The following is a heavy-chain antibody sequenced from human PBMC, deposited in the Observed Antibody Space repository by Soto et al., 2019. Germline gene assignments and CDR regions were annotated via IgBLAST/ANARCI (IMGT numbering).Heavy chain of an antibody. Sequence: PSETLSLTCTVSGGSISSYYWCWIRQPPGKGLEWIGYISYSGSTNYNPSLKSRVTISVDTSTNQFSLELSSLRSEDTAVYYCAAYPRYYYGSGTWAPVLPYYYYGMDVWGQGTTVTVSS. CDR2: ISYSGST. D-gene: IGHD3-10*01. J-gene: IGHJ6*02. CDR1: GGSISSYY. CDR3: AAYPRYYYGSGTWAPVLPYYYYGMDV. V-gene: IGHV4-59*01.